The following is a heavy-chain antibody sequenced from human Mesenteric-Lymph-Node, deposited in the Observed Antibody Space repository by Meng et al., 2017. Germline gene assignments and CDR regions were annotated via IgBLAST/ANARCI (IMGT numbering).Heavy chain of an antibody. Sequence: QVQLVQSGSELKKPGASVKISCKASGYTFTSFGINWERQAPGQGLEWMGWINTNTGNPTYAQGLSGRFVFSSDTSVTTAYLQISSLKAEDTAVYYCAREPQTYSRQLSPVDWGQGTLVTVSS. CDR1: GYTFTSFG. J-gene: IGHJ4*02. V-gene: IGHV7-4-1*02. CDR3: AREPQTYSRQLSPVD. D-gene: IGHD4-23*01. CDR2: INTNTGNP.